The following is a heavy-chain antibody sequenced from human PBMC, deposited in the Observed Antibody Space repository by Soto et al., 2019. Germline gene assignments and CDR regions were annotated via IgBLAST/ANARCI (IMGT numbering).Heavy chain of an antibody. Sequence: PGGSLRLSCAASGFTFSTYGMHWVRQAPGKGLEWVAGIRDDGSNRYYADSVKGQFTISRDNSKNTLYMQMNSLSADDTAVYYCARDFTAGATYSGPSYYAMDVWGQGTTVTVSS. CDR1: GFTFSTYG. D-gene: IGHD1-26*01. CDR2: IRDDGSNR. CDR3: ARDFTAGATYSGPSYYAMDV. V-gene: IGHV3-33*01. J-gene: IGHJ6*02.